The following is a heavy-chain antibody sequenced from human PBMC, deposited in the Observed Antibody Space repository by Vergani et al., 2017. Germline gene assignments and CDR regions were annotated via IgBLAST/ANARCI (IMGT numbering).Heavy chain of an antibody. D-gene: IGHD2/OR15-2a*01. J-gene: IGHJ4*01. CDR3: VKEKIGLGSYFFDS. CDR2: ISGPGLST. CDR1: GFTFSNSA. V-gene: IGHV3-23*01. Sequence: EVHLLESGGGLVQSGGSLRLPCAASGFTFSNSAVSWVRQAPGRGLAWVSSISGPGLSTYYADSVKGRFSISRDNSKNTVFLQMHSLRAEDTAIYYCVKEKIGLGSYFFDSWGHGILVTVSS.